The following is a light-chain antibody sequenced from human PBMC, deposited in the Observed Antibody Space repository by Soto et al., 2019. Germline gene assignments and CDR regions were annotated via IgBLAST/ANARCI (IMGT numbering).Light chain of an antibody. CDR1: QSVSNS. Sequence: EIVLTQSPATLSLSPGDRATLSCRASQSVSNSLAWYQQRPGQPPKLVIFDASNRATGIPARFAGGGSGTDFTLTISSLEPEDFAVYYCQQRAEWVTFGGGTTVEIK. CDR2: DAS. CDR3: QQRAEWVT. V-gene: IGKV3-11*01. J-gene: IGKJ4*01.